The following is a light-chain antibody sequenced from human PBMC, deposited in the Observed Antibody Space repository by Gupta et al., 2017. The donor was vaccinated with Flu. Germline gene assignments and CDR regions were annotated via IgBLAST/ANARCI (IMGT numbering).Light chain of an antibody. Sequence: QPALTPPASVSGSPGQSITISCTGTSSDVGAYTYVSWFRQDPGKAPKLMIYEVSNRPSGVSNRFSGSQSGNTASLTISGFQAEDEADYYCSSFTTSKTWVFGGGTKVTVL. V-gene: IGLV2-14*01. CDR1: SSDVGAYTY. CDR3: SSFTTSKTWV. J-gene: IGLJ3*02. CDR2: EVS.